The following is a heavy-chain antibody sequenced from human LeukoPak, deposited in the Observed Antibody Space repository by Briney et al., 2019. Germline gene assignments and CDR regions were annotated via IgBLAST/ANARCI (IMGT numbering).Heavy chain of an antibody. CDR2: IYSGGST. J-gene: IGHJ6*03. CDR1: GFTVSSNY. CDR3: ARDFLVRGRGPRLWNHYMDV. Sequence: GGSLRLSCAASGFTVSSNYMSWVRQAPGKGLEWVSVIYSGGSTYYADSVKGRFTISRDNSKNTLYLQMNSLRAEDTAVYYCARDFLVRGRGPRLWNHYMDVWGKGTTVTISS. D-gene: IGHD3-10*01. V-gene: IGHV3-53*01.